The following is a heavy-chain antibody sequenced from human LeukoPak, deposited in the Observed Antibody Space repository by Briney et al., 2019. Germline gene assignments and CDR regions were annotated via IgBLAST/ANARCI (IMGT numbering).Heavy chain of an antibody. J-gene: IGHJ5*02. Sequence: PGGSLRLSCAASGFTFSSYSMNWVRQAPGKGLEWVSYISSSRSTTYYADSVKGRFTISRDNAKNSLYLQMISLRDEDTAVYYCARSTVVSPWGRGTLVTVCS. CDR1: GFTFSSYS. V-gene: IGHV3-48*02. D-gene: IGHD4-23*01. CDR3: ARSTVVSP. CDR2: ISSSRSTT.